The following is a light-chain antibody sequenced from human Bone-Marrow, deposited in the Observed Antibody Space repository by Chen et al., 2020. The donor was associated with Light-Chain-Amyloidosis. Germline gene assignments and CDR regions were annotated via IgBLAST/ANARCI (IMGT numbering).Light chain of an antibody. Sequence: SYELTQPPSVSVSPGQTARITCSGDDLPTKYAYWYQQKPGQAPVLVIHRDTERPSGISERFSVSSSGTTATLTISGVQAEDEAAYRWQSADSSGTYEVIFGGGTKLTVL. CDR3: QSADSSGTYEVI. J-gene: IGLJ2*01. V-gene: IGLV3-25*03. CDR1: DLPTKY. CDR2: RDT.